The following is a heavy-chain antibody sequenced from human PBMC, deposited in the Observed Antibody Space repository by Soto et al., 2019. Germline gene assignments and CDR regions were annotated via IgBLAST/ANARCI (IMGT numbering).Heavy chain of an antibody. V-gene: IGHV1-69*01. J-gene: IGHJ6*02. D-gene: IGHD2-15*01. Sequence: QVQLEQSGAEVKKPGSSLNVSCKATGGTFNKYAISWVRQAPGQGLEWMAGIIPVYGTPNYAQRFQDRVTIVADESTTTAHMEVNSMRSEDTAIYYCSIVTAYGMDVWGPGTTVIVSS. CDR2: IIPVYGTP. CDR1: GGTFNKYA. CDR3: SIVTAYGMDV.